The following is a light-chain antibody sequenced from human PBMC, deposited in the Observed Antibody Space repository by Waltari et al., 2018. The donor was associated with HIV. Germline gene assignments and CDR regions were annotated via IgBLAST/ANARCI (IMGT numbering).Light chain of an antibody. J-gene: IGKJ4*02. V-gene: IGKV4-1*01. CDR2: WAF. CDR3: QQYYTTPLT. CDR1: QSLFYTSNNKNF. Sequence: EIVMTQSPESRPVSLGERASISCTSSQSLFYTSNNKNFLAWYQQKPGQPPKLLIYWAFTRESGVPDRFSGSGSGTDFTLTISGLQADDVAIYYCQQYYTTPLTFGGGTKVEI.